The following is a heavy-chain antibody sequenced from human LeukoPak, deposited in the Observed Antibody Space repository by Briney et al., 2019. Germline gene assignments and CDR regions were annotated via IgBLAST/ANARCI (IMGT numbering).Heavy chain of an antibody. Sequence: GGALRLSCAASGFTFSSYAMSWVRQAPGKGLEWVSAISGSGGSTYYADSVKGRFTISRDNSKNTLYLQMNSLRAEDTAVYYCAKDTLYLVEMATISGILDYWGQGTLVTVSS. CDR1: GFTFSSYA. CDR3: AKDTLYLVEMATISGILDY. V-gene: IGHV3-23*01. CDR2: ISGSGGST. D-gene: IGHD5-24*01. J-gene: IGHJ4*02.